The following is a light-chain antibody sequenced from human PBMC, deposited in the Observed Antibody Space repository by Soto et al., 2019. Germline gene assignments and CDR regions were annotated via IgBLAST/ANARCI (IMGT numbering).Light chain of an antibody. J-gene: IGLJ1*01. V-gene: IGLV1-47*02. CDR1: SSNIGSNY. Sequence: QSVLTQPPSASGTPGQRVTISCSGSSSNIGSNYVYWYQQLPGTAPKLLIYSNNQRPSGVPDRFSGSKSGTSASLAISGLRSEDEADYYCAAWDDSLSGLYVFGTGTKLTGL. CDR3: AAWDDSLSGLYV. CDR2: SNN.